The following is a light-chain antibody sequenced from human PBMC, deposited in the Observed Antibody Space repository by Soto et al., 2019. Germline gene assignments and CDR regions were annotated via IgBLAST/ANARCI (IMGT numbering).Light chain of an antibody. J-gene: IGKJ1*01. CDR2: DAS. CDR1: QSISSW. CDR3: QQYNSYSLT. Sequence: DIQMPQSPSTLSASVGDRVTITCRASQSISSWLAWYQQKQGKAPKLLIYDASSVESGVPSRFSGSGSGTEFTLTISSLQPDDFETYYCQQYNSYSLTFGQGTKVEIK. V-gene: IGKV1-5*01.